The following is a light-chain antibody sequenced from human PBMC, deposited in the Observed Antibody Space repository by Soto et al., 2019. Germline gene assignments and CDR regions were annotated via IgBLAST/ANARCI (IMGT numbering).Light chain of an antibody. V-gene: IGLV1-47*01. CDR2: RNN. Sequence: ALTQAPSASGIPGQRVSISCSGSSSNIGSNYVYWYQQLPGTAPKLLIYRNNQRPSGVPDRFSGSKSGTSASLTISGLQAEDEADYYCSSYTSSSTPNYVFGTGTKVTVL. CDR1: SSNIGSNY. J-gene: IGLJ1*01. CDR3: SSYTSSSTPNYV.